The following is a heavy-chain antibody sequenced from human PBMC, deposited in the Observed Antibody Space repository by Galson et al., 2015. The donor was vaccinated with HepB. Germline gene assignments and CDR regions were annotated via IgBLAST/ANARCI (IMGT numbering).Heavy chain of an antibody. CDR2: ISGSGGST. D-gene: IGHD5-12*01. V-gene: IGHV3-23*01. J-gene: IGHJ4*02. CDR1: GFTFSSYA. CDR3: AREEWLPEGIFDY. Sequence: SLRLSCAASGFTFSSYAMSWVRQAPGKGLEWVSAISGSGGSTYYADSVKGRFTISRDNSKNTLYLQMNSLRAEDTAVYYCAREEWLPEGIFDYWGQGTLVTVSS.